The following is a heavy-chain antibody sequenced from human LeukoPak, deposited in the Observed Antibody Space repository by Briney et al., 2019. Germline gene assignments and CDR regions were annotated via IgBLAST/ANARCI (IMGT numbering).Heavy chain of an antibody. J-gene: IGHJ6*04. Sequence: PSETLSLTCAVYDGSFIDYYWTWIRQPPGKGLEWIGEINHSGSTNYNPSLQNRVTISVDTSKKQFSLKVTSVTATDTAVYYCARRPHSSTSGYYYSVDVWGKGTTVAVSS. CDR2: INHSGST. CDR1: DGSFIDYY. V-gene: IGHV4-34*01. D-gene: IGHD6-13*01. CDR3: ARRPHSSTSGYYYSVDV.